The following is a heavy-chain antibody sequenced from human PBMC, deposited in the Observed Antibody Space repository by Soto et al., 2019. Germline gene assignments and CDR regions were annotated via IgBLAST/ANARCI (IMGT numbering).Heavy chain of an antibody. CDR3: VIFVVPTARPPNEAFHI. V-gene: IGHV5-51*01. Sequence: GESLKISCKGSGYSFTSYWIGWVRQMPGKGLEWMGIIYPGDSDTRYSPSLQGQVTISADKSISTAYLQWSSLKASDTATYYCVIFVVPTARPPNEAFHIWGQGTMVTVSS. J-gene: IGHJ3*02. CDR1: GYSFTSYW. D-gene: IGHD2-2*01. CDR2: IYPGDSDT.